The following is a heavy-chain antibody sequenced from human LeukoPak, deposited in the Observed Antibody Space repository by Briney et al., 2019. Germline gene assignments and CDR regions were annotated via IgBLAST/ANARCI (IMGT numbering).Heavy chain of an antibody. V-gene: IGHV3-21*01. Sequence: GGSLRLSCAASGFTFSSYSMNWVRQAPGKGLEWVSSISSSSSYIYYADSVKGRFTISRDNSKNTLYLQMNSLRAEDTAVYYCAKGRGGYSGYDVILDYWGQGTLVTVSS. CDR1: GFTFSSYS. CDR2: ISSSSSYI. D-gene: IGHD5-12*01. CDR3: AKGRGGYSGYDVILDY. J-gene: IGHJ4*02.